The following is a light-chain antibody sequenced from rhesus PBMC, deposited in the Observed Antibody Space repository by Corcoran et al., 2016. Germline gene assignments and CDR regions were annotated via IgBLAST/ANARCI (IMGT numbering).Light chain of an antibody. J-gene: IGKJ3*01. Sequence: DIQMTQSPSSLSASIGDRVTITCRASQGVGDYLTWFQQKPGKPPKRLFYRASSLESGVPSRFSGSGSGTDFTLTISSLQPEDFATYYCLQCYSTPFTFGPGTKLNIK. CDR1: QGVGDY. CDR3: LQCYSTPFT. V-gene: IGKV1-36*02. CDR2: RAS.